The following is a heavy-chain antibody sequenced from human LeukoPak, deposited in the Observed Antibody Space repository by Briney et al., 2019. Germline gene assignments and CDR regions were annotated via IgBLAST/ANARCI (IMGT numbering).Heavy chain of an antibody. V-gene: IGHV1-2*02. CDR3: ARDHSLPKSRITIFGLGY. Sequence: AAVKVSCKASGYTFTSYGISWVRQAPGQGLEWMGWINPSSGGTNYAQKFQGRVTMTRDTSISTAYMELSRLRSDGTAVYYCARDHSLPKSRITIFGLGYWGQGTLVTVSS. CDR1: GYTFTSYG. CDR2: INPSSGGT. J-gene: IGHJ4*02. D-gene: IGHD3-3*01.